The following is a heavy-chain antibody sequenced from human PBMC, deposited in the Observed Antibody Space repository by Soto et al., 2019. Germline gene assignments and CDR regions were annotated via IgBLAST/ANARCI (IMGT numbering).Heavy chain of an antibody. Sequence: SETLSLTCTVSGGSISSYYWSWIRQPPGKGLEWIGYIYYSGSTNYNPSLKSRVTISVDTSKNQFSLKLSSVTAADTAVYYCASFDYDYSKPFDYWGQGTLVTVSS. J-gene: IGHJ4*02. V-gene: IGHV4-59*01. D-gene: IGHD4-4*01. CDR3: ASFDYDYSKPFDY. CDR2: IYYSGST. CDR1: GGSISSYY.